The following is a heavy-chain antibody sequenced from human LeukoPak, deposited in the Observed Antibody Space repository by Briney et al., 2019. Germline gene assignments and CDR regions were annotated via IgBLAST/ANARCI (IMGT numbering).Heavy chain of an antibody. CDR2: MNPNSGNT. D-gene: IGHD2-2*01. CDR3: ARGSSTRDKNWLDP. V-gene: IGHV1-8*01. J-gene: IGHJ5*02. Sequence: ASVKVSCKASGYTFTSYDINWVRQATGQGLEWMGWMNPNSGNTGYAQKFQGRVTMTRNTSISTAYMELSSLRSEDTAVYYCARGSSTRDKNWLDPWGQGTLVTVSS. CDR1: GYTFTSYD.